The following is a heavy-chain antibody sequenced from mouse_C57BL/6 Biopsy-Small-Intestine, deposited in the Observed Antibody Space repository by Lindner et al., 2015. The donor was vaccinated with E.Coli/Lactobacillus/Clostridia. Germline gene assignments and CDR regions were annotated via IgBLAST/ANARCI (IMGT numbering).Heavy chain of an antibody. CDR3: ARDYYGPGY. Sequence: VQLQESGEGLVKPGGSLKLSCAASGFTFSDYGMHWVRQAPEKGLEWVAYISSGSNTIYYADTVKGRFTISRDNAKNTLFLQMTSLRSEDTAMYYCARDYYGPGYWGQGTTLTVSS. V-gene: IGHV5-17*01. CDR2: ISSGSNTI. J-gene: IGHJ2*01. CDR1: GFTFSDYG. D-gene: IGHD1-1*01.